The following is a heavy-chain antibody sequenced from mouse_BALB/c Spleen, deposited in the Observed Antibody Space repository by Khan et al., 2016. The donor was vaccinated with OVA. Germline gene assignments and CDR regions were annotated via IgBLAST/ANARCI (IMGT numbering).Heavy chain of an antibody. CDR3: ARKSTRASY. V-gene: IGHV1-4*01. CDR2: INPSSGYT. J-gene: IGHJ2*01. Sequence: QVQLQQSGAELVKPGASVKMSCKASGYTFTSYTMHWVKQRPGQGLEWIGYINPSSGYTKYNQKFKDKATLTADKSSSTAYMQLSSLTSEDSAVDYGARKSTRASYWDQGTTLTVSS. D-gene: IGHD3-1*01. CDR1: GYTFTSYT.